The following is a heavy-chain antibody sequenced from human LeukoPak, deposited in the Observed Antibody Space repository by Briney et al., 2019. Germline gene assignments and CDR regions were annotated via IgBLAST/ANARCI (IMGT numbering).Heavy chain of an antibody. CDR1: GYTFTSYD. J-gene: IGHJ6*02. D-gene: IGHD3-3*01. CDR3: ARMWSGYFYYCYYGMDV. V-gene: IGHV1-8*01. CDR2: MNPNSGNT. Sequence: ASVKVSCKASGYTFTSYDINWVRQATGQGLKWMGWMNPNSGNTGYAQKFQGRVTMTRNTSISTAYMELSSLRSEDTAVYYCARMWSGYFYYCYYGMDVWGQGTTVTVSS.